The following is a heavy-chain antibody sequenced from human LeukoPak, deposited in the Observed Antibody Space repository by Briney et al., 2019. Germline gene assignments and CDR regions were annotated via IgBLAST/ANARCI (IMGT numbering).Heavy chain of an antibody. CDR2: INHSGST. Sequence: SETLSLTCAVYGGSFSGYYWSWIRQPPGKGLEWIGEINHSGSTNYNPSLKRRVTISVDTSKNQFSLKLSSVTAADTAVYYCARWAAGWGRYYYYMDVWGKGTTVTVSS. D-gene: IGHD1-26*01. CDR3: ARWAAGWGRYYYYMDV. CDR1: GGSFSGYY. V-gene: IGHV4-34*01. J-gene: IGHJ6*03.